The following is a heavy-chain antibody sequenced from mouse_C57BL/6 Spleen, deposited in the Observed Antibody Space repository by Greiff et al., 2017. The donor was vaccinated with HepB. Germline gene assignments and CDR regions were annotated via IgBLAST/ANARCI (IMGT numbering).Heavy chain of an antibody. D-gene: IGHD1-1*01. Sequence: QVQLQQPGAELVRPGTSVKLSCKASGYTFTSYWMHWVKQRPGQGLEWIGVIDPSDSYTNYNQKFKGKATLTVDTSSSTAYMQLSSLTSEDSAVYYCARSTTVVASFDYWGQGTTLTVSS. J-gene: IGHJ2*01. CDR3: ARSTTVVASFDY. CDR1: GYTFTSYW. CDR2: IDPSDSYT. V-gene: IGHV1-59*01.